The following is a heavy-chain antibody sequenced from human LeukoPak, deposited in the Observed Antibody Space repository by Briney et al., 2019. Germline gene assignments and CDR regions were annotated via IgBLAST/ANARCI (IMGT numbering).Heavy chain of an antibody. Sequence: SETLSLTCTVSGGSISSYYWSWIRQPPGKGLEWIGYIYYSGSTNYNTSLKSRVTISVDTSKTQFSPKLSSVTAADTAVYYCARDLEDDYVWGSYRHLPYAFDIWGQGTMVTVSS. D-gene: IGHD3-16*02. CDR3: ARDLEDDYVWGSYRHLPYAFDI. J-gene: IGHJ3*02. V-gene: IGHV4-59*01. CDR1: GGSISSYY. CDR2: IYYSGST.